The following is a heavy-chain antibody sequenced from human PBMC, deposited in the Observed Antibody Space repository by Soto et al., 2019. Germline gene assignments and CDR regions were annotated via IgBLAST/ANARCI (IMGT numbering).Heavy chain of an antibody. CDR1: GYTFTSYA. V-gene: IGHV1-3*01. D-gene: IGHD6-19*01. CDR2: VNAGNGNT. CDR3: ASPAVAGYYYYGMDV. Sequence: GASVKVSCKASGYTFTSYAMHWVRQAPGQRLEWMGWVNAGNGNTKYSQKFQGRVTITRDTSASTASMELSSLRSEDTAVYYCASPAVAGYYYYGMDVWGQGTTVTVSS. J-gene: IGHJ6*02.